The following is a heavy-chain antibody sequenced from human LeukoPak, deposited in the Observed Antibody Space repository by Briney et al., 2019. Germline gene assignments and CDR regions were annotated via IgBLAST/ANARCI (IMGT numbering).Heavy chain of an antibody. D-gene: IGHD6-19*01. Sequence: SETLSLTCTVSGGSISSGGYYWSGIRQHPGKGLEWVGYIYYSGSTYYNPSLKSRVTISVDTSKNQFSLKLSSVTAADTAVYYCARDLSGIAVAGTWFDPWGQGTLVTVSS. J-gene: IGHJ5*02. CDR3: ARDLSGIAVAGTWFDP. CDR2: IYYSGST. CDR1: GGSISSGGYY. V-gene: IGHV4-31*03.